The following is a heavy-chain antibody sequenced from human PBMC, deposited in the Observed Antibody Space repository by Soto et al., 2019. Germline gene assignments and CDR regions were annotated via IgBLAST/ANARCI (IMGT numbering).Heavy chain of an antibody. V-gene: IGHV3-30-3*01. CDR2: ISYDGNHQ. CDR3: ARAGGDGGGCYSLVGLRYGMDF. Sequence: QVPLVESGGGVVQPGRSLRLSCAASGFTFSSYVMHWVRQAPGKGLEWVAVISYDGNHQYYADSVKGRFTISRDNSKNTLYRLMTSLRAEDTAVYYGARAGGDGGGCYSLVGLRYGMDFWGQGTTVTVSS. D-gene: IGHD2-15*01. J-gene: IGHJ6*02. CDR1: GFTFSSYV.